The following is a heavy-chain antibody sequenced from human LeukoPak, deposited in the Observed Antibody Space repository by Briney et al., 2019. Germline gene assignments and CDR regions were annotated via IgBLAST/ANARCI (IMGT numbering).Heavy chain of an antibody. V-gene: IGHV3-21*04. Sequence: PGGSLRLSCEASGFTFRTHSMNWVRQAPGKGLEWVSSITKSSTYVYYADSVKGRFTISRDNANNSLFLQMNNLGVDDTGVYYCERGSGVHVWGQGTLVIVSS. D-gene: IGHD3-10*01. CDR1: GFTFRTHS. CDR2: ITKSSTYV. J-gene: IGHJ4*02. CDR3: ERGSGVHV.